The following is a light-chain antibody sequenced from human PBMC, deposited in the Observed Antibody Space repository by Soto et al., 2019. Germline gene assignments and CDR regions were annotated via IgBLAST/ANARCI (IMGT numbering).Light chain of an antibody. J-gene: IGKJ1*01. CDR2: DAS. CDR1: QSISSW. CDR3: QQYNSYPWT. Sequence: DIQMTQSPSTLSASVGDRVTTTCRASQSISSWLAWYQQKPGKAPKLLIYDASSFGSGVPSRFSGSGSGTEFTLTISSLQPDDFATYYCQQYNSYPWTFGQGTKVDIK. V-gene: IGKV1-5*01.